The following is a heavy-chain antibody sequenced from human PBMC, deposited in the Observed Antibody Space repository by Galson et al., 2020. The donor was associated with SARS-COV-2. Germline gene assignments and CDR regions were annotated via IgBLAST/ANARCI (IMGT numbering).Heavy chain of an antibody. CDR1: GFNSSSYG. J-gene: IGHJ6*02. V-gene: IGHV3-30*03. CDR2: ISYDGSNN. CDR3: ASARGIFGVVTMTGLDV. Sequence: GESLKISCAASGFNSSSYGMHWVRQAPGKALEWVAVISYDGSNNYYAASVKGRFTISRDSSKNTLYLQMNSLRTEDTAIYYCASARGIFGVVTMTGLDVWGQGTTVTVSS. D-gene: IGHD3-3*01.